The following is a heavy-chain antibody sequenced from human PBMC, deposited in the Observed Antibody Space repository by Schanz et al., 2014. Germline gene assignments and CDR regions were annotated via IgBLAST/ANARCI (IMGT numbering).Heavy chain of an antibody. D-gene: IGHD6-13*01. CDR2: INVYNGDT. J-gene: IGHJ3*02. CDR3: ARNIIATARAYDI. Sequence: QVQLVQSGREVKKPGASVKVSCKASGYTFPSYGISWVRQAPGQGLEWMGWINVYNGDTKFAKTFQDRVTLTTDTXXXTAYMELRSLRSXXTAVYYCARNIIATARAYDIWGQGTMVTVSS. CDR1: GYTFPSYG. V-gene: IGHV1-18*04.